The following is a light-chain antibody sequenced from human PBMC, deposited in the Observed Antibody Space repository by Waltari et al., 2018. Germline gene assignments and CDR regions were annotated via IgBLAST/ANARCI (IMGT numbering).Light chain of an antibody. V-gene: IGLV3-25*03. CDR1: ALPKQY. CDR2: KDT. CDR3: QSADSSGTYKV. Sequence: SYELTQSPSVSVSPGQTARITCSGDALPKQYAYWYQQKPGQAPVLVIYKDTERPAGSPERFSGSSSGTTVTLTISGVQAEDEADYYCQSADSSGTYKVFGGGTKLTVL. J-gene: IGLJ3*02.